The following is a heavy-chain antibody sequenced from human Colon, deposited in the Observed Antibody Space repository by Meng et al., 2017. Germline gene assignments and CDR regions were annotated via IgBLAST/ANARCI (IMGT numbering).Heavy chain of an antibody. V-gene: IGHV4-59*01. J-gene: IGHJ4*02. CDR1: GGSITNYY. CDR2: IYHTGDT. D-gene: IGHD3-10*01. Sequence: SETLSLTCTVSGGSITNYYWSWIRQSPGKGLEWIGYIYHTGDTNYHPSLKSRVAMSVDTSKNQLSLNLSSATAADSAVYYCARSSGTVRPFDYWGQGTLVTVSS. CDR3: ARSSGTVRPFDY.